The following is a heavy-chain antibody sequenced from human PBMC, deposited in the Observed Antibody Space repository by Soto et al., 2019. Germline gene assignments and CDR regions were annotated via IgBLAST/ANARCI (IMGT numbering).Heavy chain of an antibody. V-gene: IGHV1-69*01. D-gene: IGHD3-22*01. CDR1: GGTFSSYA. CDR3: ASGDYYDSTGYYPAEYLQH. Sequence: QVQLVQSGAEVKKPGSSVKVSCKASGGTFSSYAISWVRQAPGQGLEWMAGIIPFFDTANYAPKFQGRVTISADESTSTAYMELNSLRFEDTAVYYCASGDYYDSTGYYPAEYLQHWGQGTLVTVSS. J-gene: IGHJ1*01. CDR2: IIPFFDTA.